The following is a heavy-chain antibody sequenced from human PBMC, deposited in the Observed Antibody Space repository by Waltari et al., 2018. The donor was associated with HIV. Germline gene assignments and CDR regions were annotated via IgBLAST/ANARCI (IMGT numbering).Heavy chain of an antibody. Sequence: SGGGLVQPGGSLRLSCAASGFTFSSYSMNWVRQAPGKGLEWVSYISSSSSTIYYADSVKGRFTISRDNAKNSLYLQMNSLRAEDTAVYYCAREIDTAMVRSDYYYGMDVWGQGTTVTVSS. CDR2: ISSSSSTI. D-gene: IGHD5-18*01. V-gene: IGHV3-48*01. J-gene: IGHJ6*02. CDR3: AREIDTAMVRSDYYYGMDV. CDR1: GFTFSSYS.